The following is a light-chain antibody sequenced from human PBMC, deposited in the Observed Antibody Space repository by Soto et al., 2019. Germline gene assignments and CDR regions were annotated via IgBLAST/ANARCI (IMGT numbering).Light chain of an antibody. CDR2: DAS. CDR3: QQYNSHLWT. CDR1: QRISNW. Sequence: DIQMTQSPSTLSASVGDRVTITCRASQRISNWLSWYQQKPGKAPKLLIYDASGLESGVPSRFSGSGSGTEFTLTISSLQPDDFATYYCQQYNSHLWTFGQGTMV. J-gene: IGKJ1*01. V-gene: IGKV1-5*01.